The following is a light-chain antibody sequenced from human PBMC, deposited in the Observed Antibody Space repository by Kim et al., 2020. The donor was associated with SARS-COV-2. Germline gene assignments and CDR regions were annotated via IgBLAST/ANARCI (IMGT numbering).Light chain of an antibody. CDR3: CSYAGSGLGV. CDR1: SGDVATYNL. V-gene: IGLV2-23*02. CDR2: GVN. J-gene: IGLJ3*02. Sequence: QSALTQPASVSGSPGQSITISCTGTSGDVATYNLVYWYQQHPGEAPKLMIFGVNKRPSGVSDRFSGSKSGNTASLTISGLQAEDEADYYCCSYAGSGLGVFGGGTQLTVL.